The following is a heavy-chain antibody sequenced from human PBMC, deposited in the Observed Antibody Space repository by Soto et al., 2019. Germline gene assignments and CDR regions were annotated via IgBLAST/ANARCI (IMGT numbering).Heavy chain of an antibody. V-gene: IGHV3-23*01. CDR2: LRGSGGST. Sequence: GGSLRLSCAASGFTFSSFAMTWVRQAPGKGLEWVSGLRGSGGSTYYADSVKGRFTISRDNSKNTLYLQMNSLRAEDTAVYYCAKLGPQFSSSSGDYYYYYMDVWGKGTTVTVSS. CDR1: GFTFSSFA. CDR3: AKLGPQFSSSSGDYYYYYMDV. J-gene: IGHJ6*03. D-gene: IGHD6-6*01.